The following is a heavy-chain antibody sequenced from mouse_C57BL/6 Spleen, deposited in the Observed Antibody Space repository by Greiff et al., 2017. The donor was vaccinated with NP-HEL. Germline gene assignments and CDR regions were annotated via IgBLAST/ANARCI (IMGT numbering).Heavy chain of an antibody. CDR3: ARDYDYDFDY. J-gene: IGHJ2*01. V-gene: IGHV1-59*01. D-gene: IGHD2-4*01. Sequence: QVHVKQPGAELVRPGTSVKLSCKASGYTFTSYWMHWVKQRPGQGLEWIGVIDPSDSYTNYNQKFKGKATLTVDTSSSTAYMQLSSLTSEDSAVYYCARDYDYDFDYWGQGTTLTVSS. CDR2: IDPSDSYT. CDR1: GYTFTSYW.